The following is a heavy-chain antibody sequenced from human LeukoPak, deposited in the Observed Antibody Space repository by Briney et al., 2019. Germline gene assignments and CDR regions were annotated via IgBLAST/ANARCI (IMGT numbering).Heavy chain of an antibody. V-gene: IGHV6-1*01. J-gene: IGHJ4*02. D-gene: IGHD3-22*01. CDR2: TYYRSQWFI. CDR1: GDSVSSDSAA. CDR3: ARVSGYYDTGSFSFVDN. Sequence: SQTLSLTCAISGDSVSSDSAAWNWIRQSPSRCLEWLRRTYYRSQWFIDYAVSVRTRITIKSDTSRNQFSLELNSVTPEDTGVYYCARVSGYYDTGSFSFVDNWGQGTLVTVSS.